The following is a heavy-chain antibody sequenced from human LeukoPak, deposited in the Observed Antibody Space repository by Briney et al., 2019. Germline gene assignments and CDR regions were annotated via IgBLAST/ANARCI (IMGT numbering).Heavy chain of an antibody. Sequence: GGSLRLPCAASGFTFSSYGMHWVRQAPGKGLEWVAVISYDGSNKYYADSVKGRFTISRDNSKNTLYLQMNSLRAEDTAVYYCVKGPGFDIWGQGTMVTVSS. CDR2: ISYDGSNK. CDR3: VKGPGFDI. CDR1: GFTFSSYG. V-gene: IGHV3-30*18. J-gene: IGHJ3*02.